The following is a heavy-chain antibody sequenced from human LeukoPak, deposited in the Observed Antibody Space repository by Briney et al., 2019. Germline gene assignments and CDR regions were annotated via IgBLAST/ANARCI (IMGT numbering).Heavy chain of an antibody. CDR3: ARHGSRAVAGFLDY. CDR2: IFYSGST. D-gene: IGHD6-19*01. CDR1: GGSISSYY. V-gene: IGHV4-59*08. J-gene: IGHJ4*02. Sequence: PSETLSLTCTVSGGSISSYYWSWIRQSPGKGLEWIRYIFYSGSTYYNPSLTSRVPISLDTSKNQFSLRLTSVTAADTAVYYCARHGSRAVAGFLDYWGQGTLVTVSS.